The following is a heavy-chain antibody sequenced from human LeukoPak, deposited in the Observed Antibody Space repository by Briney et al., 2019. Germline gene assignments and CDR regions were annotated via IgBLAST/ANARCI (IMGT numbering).Heavy chain of an antibody. CDR3: ARLGPYSFDY. CDR2: IYSGGST. J-gene: IGHJ4*02. D-gene: IGHD3-16*01. V-gene: IGHV3-53*01. CDR1: GFTVSSNY. Sequence: PGGSLRLSCAASGFTVSSNYMSWVRQAPGKGLEWVSVIYSGGSTYYADSVKGRFTISRDNSKNTLFLQMDSLRAEGTAVYYCARLGPYSFDYWGQGTLVTVSS.